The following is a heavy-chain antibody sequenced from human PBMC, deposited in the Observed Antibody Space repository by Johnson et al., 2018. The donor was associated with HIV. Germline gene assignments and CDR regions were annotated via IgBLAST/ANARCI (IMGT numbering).Heavy chain of an antibody. J-gene: IGHJ3*02. V-gene: IGHV3-23*04. Sequence: MLLVESGGGLVKPGGSLRLSCAASGFIVRSNYMNWVRQAPGKGLEWVSVISGSGGSTYYADSVKGRFTISRDNSKNTLYLQMNSLRAEDTAVYYCAKVALSGGSGRGDAFDIWGQGTMVTVSS. CDR1: GFIVRSNY. CDR2: ISGSGGST. CDR3: AKVALSGGSGRGDAFDI. D-gene: IGHD3-10*01.